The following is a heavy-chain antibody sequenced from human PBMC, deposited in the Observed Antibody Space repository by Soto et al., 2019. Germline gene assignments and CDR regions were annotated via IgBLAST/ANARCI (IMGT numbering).Heavy chain of an antibody. V-gene: IGHV3-30*18. CDR1: GFIFSHYA. J-gene: IGHJ5*02. D-gene: IGHD3-9*01. Sequence: QVQLVESGGGVVQPGRSLRLSCAASGFIFSHYAMHWVRQAPGKGLEWVAVISYDGNNRYYGDSVKGRFTISRDNSKNTLYLQMNSLRADDTAFYYCAKDLPPYYDILTSYFASWFDPWGQGTLVTVSS. CDR2: ISYDGNNR. CDR3: AKDLPPYYDILTSYFASWFDP.